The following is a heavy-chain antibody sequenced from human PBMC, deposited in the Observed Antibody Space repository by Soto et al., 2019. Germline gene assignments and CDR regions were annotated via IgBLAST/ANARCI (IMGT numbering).Heavy chain of an antibody. J-gene: IGHJ4*02. CDR3: ARDLRFSSANYFDF. V-gene: IGHV3-11*06. Sequence: GGSLRPSCPTSGFLFTDYYMSWIRQPPAKGLEWLAYIDGSSDYTNSADSVKGRFTISRDNAKNSVFLQMNNLRADDTAVYYCARDLRFSSANYFDFWGRGTLVTVSS. CDR1: GFLFTDYY. D-gene: IGHD2-15*01. CDR2: IDGSSDYT.